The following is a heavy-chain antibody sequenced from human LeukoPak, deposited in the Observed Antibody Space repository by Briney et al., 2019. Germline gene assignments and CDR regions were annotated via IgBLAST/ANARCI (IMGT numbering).Heavy chain of an antibody. CDR3: AREGSPGLDY. CDR2: IIPIFGTA. V-gene: IGHV1-69*13. J-gene: IGHJ4*02. Sequence: GASVKVSCRASGGTFSSYAISWVRQAPGQGLEWMGGIIPIFGTANYAQKFQGRVTITADESTSTAYMELSSLRSEDTAVYYCAREGSPGLDYWGQGTLVTVSP. CDR1: GGTFSSYA. D-gene: IGHD3-10*01.